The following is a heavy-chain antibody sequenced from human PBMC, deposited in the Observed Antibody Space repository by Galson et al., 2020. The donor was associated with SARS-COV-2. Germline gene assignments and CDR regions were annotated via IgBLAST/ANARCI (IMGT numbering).Heavy chain of an antibody. CDR2: IIPIFGTA. D-gene: IGHD6-13*01. Sequence: SVKVSCKASVGTFSSYAISWVRQAPGQGLEWMGGIIPIFGTANYAQKFQGRVTITADESTSTAYMELSSLRSEDTAVYYCARVGSSSWYFDLWGRGTLVTVSS. CDR3: ARVGSSSWYFDL. J-gene: IGHJ2*01. V-gene: IGHV1-69*13. CDR1: VGTFSSYA.